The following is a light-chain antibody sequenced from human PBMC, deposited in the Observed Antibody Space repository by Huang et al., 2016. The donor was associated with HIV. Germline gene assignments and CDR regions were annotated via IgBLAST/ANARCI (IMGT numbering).Light chain of an antibody. J-gene: IGKJ4*01. CDR2: AAS. CDR3: QQSYTTPFT. V-gene: IGKV1-39*01. Sequence: DIQMTKSPSSLSASVGDRVTITCRASQSISSYLNWYQQKPGKAPKLLIYAASSLQSGVPSRFSGSGSATDFTLTISSLQPEDFATYYCQQSYTTPFTFGGGTKVEIK. CDR1: QSISSY.